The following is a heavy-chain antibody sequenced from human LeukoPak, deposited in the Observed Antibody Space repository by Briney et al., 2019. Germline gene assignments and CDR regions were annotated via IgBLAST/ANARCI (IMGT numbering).Heavy chain of an antibody. CDR3: AREGGSGSYYYYYGMDV. J-gene: IGHJ6*02. Sequence: QPGGSLRLSCAASGFTFSSYWMHWVRQAPGKGLVWVSRINSDGSSTSYADSVKGRFTISRDNAKNTLYLQMNSLRAEDTAVYYCAREGGSGSYYYYYGMDVWGHGTTVTVSS. D-gene: IGHD3-10*01. V-gene: IGHV3-74*01. CDR2: INSDGSST. CDR1: GFTFSSYW.